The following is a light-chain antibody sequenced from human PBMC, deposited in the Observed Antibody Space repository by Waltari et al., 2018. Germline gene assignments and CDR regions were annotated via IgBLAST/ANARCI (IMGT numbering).Light chain of an antibody. J-gene: IGKJ2*01. CDR3: QQYNSFPYT. CDR2: KSS. V-gene: IGKV1-5*03. Sequence: DIQMTQSPSTLSASVGDRVDLTCRASQSISSWLAWYQQKPGKAPKLLIYKSSALESGVPSRFSGSGSATEFTLTISSLQPDDFATYYCQQYNSFPYTFGQGTKLEIK. CDR1: QSISSW.